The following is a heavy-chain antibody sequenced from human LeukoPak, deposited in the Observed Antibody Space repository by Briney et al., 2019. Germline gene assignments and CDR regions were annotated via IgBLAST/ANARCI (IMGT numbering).Heavy chain of an antibody. D-gene: IGHD2-2*01. CDR3: ARNANPTDAFDI. CDR1: GGSISSSNW. J-gene: IGHJ3*02. V-gene: IGHV4-4*02. CDR2: IYHSGST. Sequence: PSGTLSLTCAVSGGSISSSNWWSWVRQPPGKGLEWIGEIYHSGSTNYNPSLGSRVSISVDKSKNLFSLKLNSVTAADTAVYYCARNANPTDAFDIWGQGTMVTVFS.